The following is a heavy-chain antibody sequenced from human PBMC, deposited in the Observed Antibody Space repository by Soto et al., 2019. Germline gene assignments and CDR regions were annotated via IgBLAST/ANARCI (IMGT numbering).Heavy chain of an antibody. CDR1: GYNFFDYG. CDR2: VSPKSGNT. J-gene: IGHJ1*01. V-gene: IGHV1-18*01. Sequence: QIQLVQSGAEVKKPGASVKVSCKASGYNFFDYGVSWVRQAPGQGLGWMGWVSPKSGNTDYARKVQSRVTMTTDTSTRTAYMELGGLISDDTAVYYCATGRTVSSIGPLLVWGQGTLVSVSS. CDR3: ATGRTVSSIGPLLV. D-gene: IGHD1-1*01.